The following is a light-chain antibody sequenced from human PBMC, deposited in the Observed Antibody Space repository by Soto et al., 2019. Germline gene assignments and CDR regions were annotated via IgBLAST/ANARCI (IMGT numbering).Light chain of an antibody. Sequence: IVLTQSPDTLSLSPGDRATLSCRATQSVSSNSLDWYQQTPGQAPRLLIYAAATRATGIPDRFSGSGSGTDFTLTISRLEPEDFAVYCCQQYGSSPWTFGQGTKVDIK. J-gene: IGKJ1*01. CDR3: QQYGSSPWT. CDR2: AAA. V-gene: IGKV3-20*01. CDR1: QSVSSNS.